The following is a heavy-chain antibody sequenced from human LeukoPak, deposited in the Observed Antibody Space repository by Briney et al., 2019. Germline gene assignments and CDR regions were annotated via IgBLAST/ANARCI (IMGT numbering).Heavy chain of an antibody. Sequence: ASVKVSCKASGYTFTSYGISWVRQAPGQGLEWMGWIDPNSGGTNYAQKFQGRVTMTRDTSISTAYMELSRLRSDDTAVYYCARELAYGSGSYLVKYFDYWGQGTLVTVSS. V-gene: IGHV1-2*02. J-gene: IGHJ4*02. CDR2: IDPNSGGT. CDR1: GYTFTSYG. CDR3: ARELAYGSGSYLVKYFDY. D-gene: IGHD3-10*01.